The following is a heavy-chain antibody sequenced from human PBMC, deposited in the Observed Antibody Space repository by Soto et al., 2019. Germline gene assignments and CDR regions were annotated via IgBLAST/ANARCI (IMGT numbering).Heavy chain of an antibody. J-gene: IGHJ5*02. CDR2: ISYDGSNK. Sequence: PXGSLRLSSSASGFTSSSYVVHWVRQVPGKGLDWVAVISYDGSNKYYADSVKGRFTISRDNSKNTLYLQMNSLRAEDTAVYYCSKGTNCSSTSCPGWFDLWGQGTLVTVPS. V-gene: IGHV3-30*18. D-gene: IGHD2-2*01. CDR1: GFTSSSYV. CDR3: SKGTNCSSTSCPGWFDL.